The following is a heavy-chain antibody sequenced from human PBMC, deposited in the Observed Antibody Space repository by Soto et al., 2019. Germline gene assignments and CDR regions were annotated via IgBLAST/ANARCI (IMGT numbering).Heavy chain of an antibody. V-gene: IGHV3-23*01. CDR2: ISGSGGST. CDR3: AKAPAAAGHIDYYYYMDV. CDR1: GFTFSSYA. Sequence: VQLLESGGGLVQPGGSLRLSCAASGFTFSSYAMSWVRQAPGKGLEWVSAISGSGGSTYYADSVKGRFTISRDNSKNTLYRQMNSLRAEDTAVYYCAKAPAAAGHIDYYYYMDVWGNGTTVTVSS. D-gene: IGHD6-13*01. J-gene: IGHJ6*03.